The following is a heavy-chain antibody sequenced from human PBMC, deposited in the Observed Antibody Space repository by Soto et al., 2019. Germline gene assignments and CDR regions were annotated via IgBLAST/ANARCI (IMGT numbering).Heavy chain of an antibody. D-gene: IGHD6-13*01. V-gene: IGHV4-59*01. CDR3: AREGVSSSWYNYYGMDV. Sequence: QVQLQESGPGLVKPSETLSLTCTVSGGSISSYYWSWIRQPPGKGLEWIGYIYYSGSTNYNPSLKSRVTISVDTSKNQVSLTLSSVTAADTAVYYCAREGVSSSWYNYYGMDVWGQGTTVTVSS. J-gene: IGHJ6*02. CDR2: IYYSGST. CDR1: GGSISSYY.